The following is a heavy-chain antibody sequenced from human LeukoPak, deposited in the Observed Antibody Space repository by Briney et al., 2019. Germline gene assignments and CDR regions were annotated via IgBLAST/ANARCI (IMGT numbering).Heavy chain of an antibody. Sequence: GASLKISCKGSGYSFTSYWIGWVRPLPGKGLEWMGIIYPGDSDNRYSPSFQGQVTISADNSISTAYLQWSSLKASDTAMYYCARAGYCSSTSCYTSFDYWGQGTLVTVSS. D-gene: IGHD2-2*02. CDR2: IYPGDSDN. CDR3: ARAGYCSSTSCYTSFDY. CDR1: GYSFTSYW. J-gene: IGHJ4*02. V-gene: IGHV5-51*01.